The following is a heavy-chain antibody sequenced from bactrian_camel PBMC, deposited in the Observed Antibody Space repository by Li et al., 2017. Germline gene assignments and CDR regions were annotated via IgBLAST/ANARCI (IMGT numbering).Heavy chain of an antibody. J-gene: IGHJ4*01. Sequence: QVQLVESGGGPVQVGGSLRLSCVASGDTIGRYCMGWFRQIPDKEREGVAGIESDGSTSYADSVKGRFTVSQDSAKNILYLQMNSLKPEDSAMYYCAADSRPQLCKSSADNVPYMKYTGQGTQVTVS. D-gene: IGHD1*01. CDR2: IESDGST. CDR1: GDTIGRYC. V-gene: IGHV3S55*01.